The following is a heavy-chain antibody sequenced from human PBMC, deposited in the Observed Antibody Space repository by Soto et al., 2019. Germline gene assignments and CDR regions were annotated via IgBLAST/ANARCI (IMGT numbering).Heavy chain of an antibody. V-gene: IGHV4-59*08. CDR3: EGLYYFTMDV. J-gene: IGHJ6*02. CDR2: ISYSGST. CDR1: GGSISSNH. Sequence: SETLSLTCTVPGGSISSNHWNWIRQPPGKGLEWIGYISYSGSTNYNPSLKSRVTISIDTSKNQFSLKLSSVTAADTAVYYCEGLYYFTMDVWGQGATVTVSS.